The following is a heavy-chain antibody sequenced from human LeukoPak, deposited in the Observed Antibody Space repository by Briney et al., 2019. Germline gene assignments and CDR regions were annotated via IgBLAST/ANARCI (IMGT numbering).Heavy chain of an antibody. CDR3: TTEQRWLQLRHFDY. D-gene: IGHD5-24*01. Sequence: GGSLRLSCAASGFTFSNAWMNWVRQAPGKGLEWVGRIKSKTDGGTTDYAAPVKGRFTISGDDSKNTLYLQMNSLKTEDTAVYYCTTEQRWLQLRHFDYWGQGTLVTVSS. CDR2: IKSKTDGGTT. CDR1: GFTFSNAW. V-gene: IGHV3-15*07. J-gene: IGHJ4*02.